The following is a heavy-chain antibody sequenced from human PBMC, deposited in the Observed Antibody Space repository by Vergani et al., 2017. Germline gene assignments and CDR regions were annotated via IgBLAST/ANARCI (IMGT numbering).Heavy chain of an antibody. J-gene: IGHJ3*02. D-gene: IGHD3-16*02. CDR1: GGSISSGGYS. CDR3: ARGMITFGGVIVADAFDI. CDR2: IYHSGST. V-gene: IGHV4-30-2*01. Sequence: QLQLQESGSGLVKPSQTLSLTCAVSGGSISSGGYSWSWIRQPPGKGLAWIGYIYHSGSTYYNPSLKSRVTISGDRSKYQFSLKLSSVTAADTAVYYCARGMITFGGVIVADAFDIWGQGTMVTVSS.